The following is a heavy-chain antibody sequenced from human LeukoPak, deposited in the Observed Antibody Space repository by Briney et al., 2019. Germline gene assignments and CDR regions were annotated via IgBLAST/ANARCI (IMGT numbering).Heavy chain of an antibody. CDR1: GGSISSYY. CDR2: IYYSGST. V-gene: IGHV4-59*12. CDR3: ARARGVTIFAGFDY. Sequence: PSETLSLTCTVSGGSISSYYWNWIRQPPGKGPEWIANIYYSGSTNYNPSLKSRVTMSVDTSKNQFSLKLTSVTAADTAVYYCARARGVTIFAGFDYWGQGTLVTVSS. J-gene: IGHJ4*02. D-gene: IGHD3-3*01.